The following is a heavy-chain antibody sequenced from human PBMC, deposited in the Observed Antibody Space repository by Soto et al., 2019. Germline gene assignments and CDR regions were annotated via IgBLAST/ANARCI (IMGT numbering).Heavy chain of an antibody. Sequence: GESLKISCEASVYDFSKHWIAWVRQMPGKGLECMGIIHPSDSDTRYSPSFQGQVTISVDKSARTAYLQWSSLKASDTAMYYCARRNYFDYWGQGTLVTVSS. CDR1: VYDFSKHW. CDR3: ARRNYFDY. J-gene: IGHJ4*02. V-gene: IGHV5-51*01. CDR2: IHPSDSDT.